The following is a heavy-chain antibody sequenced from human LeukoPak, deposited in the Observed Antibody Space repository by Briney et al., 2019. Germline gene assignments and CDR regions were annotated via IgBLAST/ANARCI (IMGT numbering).Heavy chain of an antibody. J-gene: IGHJ4*02. V-gene: IGHV3-33*08. CDR2: IWYDGSNK. CDR3: ARWGNPKILDQ. CDR1: GFTFSSYS. D-gene: IGHD3-3*01. Sequence: GGSLRLSCAASGFTFSSYSMNWVRQAPGQGLEWVAVIWYDGSNKYYADSVKGRFTISRDNSKNTLYLQMNSLRVEDTAVYYCARWGNPKILDQWGQGILVTVSS.